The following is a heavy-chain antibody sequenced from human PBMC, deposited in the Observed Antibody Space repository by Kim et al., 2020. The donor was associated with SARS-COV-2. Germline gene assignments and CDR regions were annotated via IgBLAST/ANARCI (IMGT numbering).Heavy chain of an antibody. CDR3: ARLTHDHGGRDY. Sequence: SETLSLTCAVYGGSFSGYYWSWIRQPPGKGLEWIGEINHSGSTNYNPSLKSRVTISVDTSKNQFSLKLSSVTAADTAVYYCARLTHDHGGRDYWGQGTLVTVSS. D-gene: IGHD2-15*01. J-gene: IGHJ4*02. CDR1: GGSFSGYY. CDR2: INHSGST. V-gene: IGHV4-34*01.